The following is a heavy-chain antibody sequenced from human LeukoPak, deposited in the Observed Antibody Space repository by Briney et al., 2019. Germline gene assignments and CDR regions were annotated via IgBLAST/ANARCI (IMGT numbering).Heavy chain of an antibody. CDR1: RYTFTTYD. J-gene: IGHJ5*02. D-gene: IGHD2-2*01. V-gene: IGHV1-8*01. CDR2: MNPNSGST. Sequence: ASVKVSCKASRYTFTTYDINWVRQATGQGLEWMGWMNPNSGSTGYAQKFQGRVTMTRNTSISTAYMELSSLTSEDTAVYYCAREYCSSTSCYWPDPWGQGTLVTVSS. CDR3: AREYCSSTSCYWPDP.